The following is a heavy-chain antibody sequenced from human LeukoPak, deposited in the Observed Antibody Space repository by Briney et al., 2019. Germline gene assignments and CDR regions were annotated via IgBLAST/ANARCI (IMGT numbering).Heavy chain of an antibody. CDR1: GFTFSSYG. Sequence: GGCLRLSCAASGFTFSSYGMHWVRQAPGKGLEWVAFIRYDGSNKYYADSVKGRFTISRDNSKNTLYLQMNSLRAEDTAVYYCAKARGDGYNPFQHWGQGTLVTVSS. V-gene: IGHV3-30*02. J-gene: IGHJ1*01. D-gene: IGHD5-24*01. CDR2: IRYDGSNK. CDR3: AKARGDGYNPFQH.